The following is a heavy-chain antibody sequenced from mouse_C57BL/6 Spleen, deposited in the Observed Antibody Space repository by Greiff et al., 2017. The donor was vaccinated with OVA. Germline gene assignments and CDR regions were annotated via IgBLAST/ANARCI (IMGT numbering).Heavy chain of an antibody. Sequence: EVKVVESGGGLVKPGGSLKLSCAASGFTFSDYGMHWVRQAPEKGLEWVAYISSGSSTIYYADTVKGRFTISRDNAKNTLFLQMTSLRSEDTAMYYCARPLYYYGSSLDYWGQGTTLTVSS. V-gene: IGHV5-17*01. CDR3: ARPLYYYGSSLDY. J-gene: IGHJ2*01. CDR2: ISSGSSTI. CDR1: GFTFSDYG. D-gene: IGHD1-1*01.